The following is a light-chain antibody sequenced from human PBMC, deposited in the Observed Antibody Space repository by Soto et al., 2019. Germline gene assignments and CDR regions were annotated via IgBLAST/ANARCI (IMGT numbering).Light chain of an antibody. Sequence: QSVLTQPASVSGSPGQSITISCTGTSSDVGGYNYVSWFQHHPGKAPKLTIYEASHPHSGVSNPFSGFTPGNTASLTVSGLQAEDEADYHCSSYTSSTTTYVVGTGTKLTVL. CDR2: EAS. J-gene: IGLJ1*01. CDR3: SSYTSSTTTYV. CDR1: SSDVGGYNY. V-gene: IGLV2-14*01.